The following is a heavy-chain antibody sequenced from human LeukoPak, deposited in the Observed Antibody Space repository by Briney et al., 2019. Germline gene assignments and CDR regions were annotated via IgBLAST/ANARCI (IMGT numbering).Heavy chain of an antibody. Sequence: ASVKVSCKASGYTFTGYYMHWVRQAPGQGLEWMGWINPNSGGTDYAQKFQGRVTMTRDTSISTAYMELSRLRSDDTAVYYCARDLYGSGSYQIGGYWGQGTLVTVSS. V-gene: IGHV1-2*02. CDR1: GYTFTGYY. CDR2: INPNSGGT. D-gene: IGHD3-10*01. CDR3: ARDLYGSGSYQIGGY. J-gene: IGHJ4*02.